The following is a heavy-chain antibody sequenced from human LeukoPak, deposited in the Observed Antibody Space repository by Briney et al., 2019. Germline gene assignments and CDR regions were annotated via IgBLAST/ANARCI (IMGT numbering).Heavy chain of an antibody. V-gene: IGHV3-23*01. CDR1: GFTFSSYA. J-gene: IGHJ4*02. CDR3: AKLMGYYSGAYDY. Sequence: GGSLRLSCAASGFTFSSYAMSWVRQAPGRGLEWVSAISGSGGSTYYADSVKGRFTISRDNSENTLYLQMNSLRAEDTAVYYCAKLMGYYSGAYDYWGQGTLVTVSS. D-gene: IGHD3-3*01. CDR2: ISGSGGST.